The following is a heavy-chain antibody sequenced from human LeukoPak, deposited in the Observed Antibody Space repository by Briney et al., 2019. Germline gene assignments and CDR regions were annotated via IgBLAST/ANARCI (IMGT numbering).Heavy chain of an antibody. Sequence: AGGSLRLSCAASGFTFSSYAMSWVRQAPGQGLEWVSAISGSGGSTYYADSVKGRFTISRDNSKNTLYLQMNSLRAEDTAVYYCAKGQDDYVWGSYRFTFDYWGQGTLVTVSS. CDR2: ISGSGGST. V-gene: IGHV3-23*01. D-gene: IGHD3-16*02. CDR3: AKGQDDYVWGSYRFTFDY. J-gene: IGHJ4*02. CDR1: GFTFSSYA.